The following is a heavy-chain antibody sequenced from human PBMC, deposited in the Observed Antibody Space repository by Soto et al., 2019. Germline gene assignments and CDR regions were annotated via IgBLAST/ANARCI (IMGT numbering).Heavy chain of an antibody. J-gene: IGHJ4*02. CDR1: GFTFSSYG. D-gene: IGHD6-19*01. CDR3: AKGGIAVAGPLFY. CDR2: ISYDGSNK. V-gene: IGHV3-30*18. Sequence: QVQLVESGGGVVQPGRSLRLSCAASGFTFSSYGMHWVRQAQGKGLEWVAVISYDGSNKYYADSVKGRFTISRDNSKNTLYLQMNSLTAEDTAVYYCAKGGIAVAGPLFYWGQGTLVTVSS.